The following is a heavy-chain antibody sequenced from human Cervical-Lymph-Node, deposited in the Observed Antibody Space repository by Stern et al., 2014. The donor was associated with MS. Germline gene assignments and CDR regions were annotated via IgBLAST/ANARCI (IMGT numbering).Heavy chain of an antibody. CDR3: ATPRSLYYYDSSGYHEGFDY. CDR2: IIPIFGTA. J-gene: IGHJ4*02. Sequence: DQLVESGAEVKKPGSSVKVSCKASGGTFSSYAISWVRQAPGQGLEWMGGIIPIFGTANYAQKFQGRVTITADESTSTAYMELSSLRSEDTAVYYCATPRSLYYYDSSGYHEGFDYWGQGTLVTVSS. V-gene: IGHV1-69*01. CDR1: GGTFSSYA. D-gene: IGHD3-22*01.